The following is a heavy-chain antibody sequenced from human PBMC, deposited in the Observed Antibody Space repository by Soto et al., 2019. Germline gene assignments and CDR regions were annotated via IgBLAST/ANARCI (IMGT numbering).Heavy chain of an antibody. Sequence: GGSLRLSCVASGFNLSHPWMTWVRQAAGKGLEWVALISYDGTNKFYADSVKGRFTISRDNSKSTLYLQVDSLRPEDAAVYYCARDPKTSGGQHWAFNYFDSWGQGTLVTVSS. CDR1: GFNLSHPW. V-gene: IGHV3-30-3*01. CDR3: ARDPKTSGGQHWAFNYFDS. D-gene: IGHD7-27*01. J-gene: IGHJ4*02. CDR2: ISYDGTNK.